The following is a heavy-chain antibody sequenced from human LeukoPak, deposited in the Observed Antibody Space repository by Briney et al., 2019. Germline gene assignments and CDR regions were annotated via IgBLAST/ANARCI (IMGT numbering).Heavy chain of an antibody. CDR3: ARSLGDDSWVALRGYYMDV. V-gene: IGHV4-59*11. Sequence: SETLSLTCSVSGGSMSGHYWIWIRQPQGKGLEWIGYVFDSGNTNYNPSLKSRVAISFDTASNHFSLKLNSVTASDSGIYFCARSLGDDSWVALRGYYMDVWGRGTTVTVSS. J-gene: IGHJ6*03. CDR2: VFDSGNT. D-gene: IGHD3-3*01. CDR1: GGSMSGHY.